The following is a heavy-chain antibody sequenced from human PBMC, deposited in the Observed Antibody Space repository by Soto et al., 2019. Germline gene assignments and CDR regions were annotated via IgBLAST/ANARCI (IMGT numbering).Heavy chain of an antibody. CDR3: SGWYPHYYYYGMDV. J-gene: IGHJ6*02. V-gene: IGHV4-38-2*01. CDR1: GYSISSGYY. D-gene: IGHD2-15*01. CDR2: IYHSGST. Sequence: SETLSLTCAVSGYSISSGYYWGWIRQPPGKGLEWIGSIYHSGSTYYNPSLKSRVTISVDTSKNQFSLKLSSVTAADTAVYYCSGWYPHYYYYGMDVWGQGTRVTSP.